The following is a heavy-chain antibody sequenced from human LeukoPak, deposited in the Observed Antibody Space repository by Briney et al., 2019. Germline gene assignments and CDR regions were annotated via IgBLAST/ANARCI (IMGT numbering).Heavy chain of an antibody. D-gene: IGHD3-10*01. CDR1: GFTFNCYT. Sequence: GGSLRLSCAASGFTFNCYTMNWVRQAPGKGLEWVSSITKTGHDTYYADSVRGRFTISRDNAKNSLYLQMNSLRAEDSAVYYCAREAPIMVREWFDPWGQGTLVTVSS. CDR2: ITKTGHDT. V-gene: IGHV3-21*01. J-gene: IGHJ5*02. CDR3: AREAPIMVREWFDP.